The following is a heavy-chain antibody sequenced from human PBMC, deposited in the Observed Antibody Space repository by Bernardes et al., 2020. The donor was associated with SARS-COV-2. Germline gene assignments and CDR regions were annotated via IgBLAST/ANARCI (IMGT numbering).Heavy chain of an antibody. Sequence: ASVKVSCKASGYPLTSHGISWVRQAPGQGLEWVGWTSGYTANTNYAQKFQGRVTMTTDISTTTAYMERRSLRSDDTAVYYCARVRGHCMTMNCYDIVDLGGQRTMVTVSS. CDR3: ARVRGHCMTMNCYDIVDL. J-gene: IGHJ3*01. V-gene: IGHV1-18*01. CDR1: GYPLTSHG. CDR2: TSGYTANT. D-gene: IGHD3-22*01.